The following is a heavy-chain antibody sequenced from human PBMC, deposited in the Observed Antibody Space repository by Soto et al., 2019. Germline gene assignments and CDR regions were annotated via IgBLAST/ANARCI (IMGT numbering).Heavy chain of an antibody. Sequence: EVQLVESGGGVVRPGGSLRLSCAASGFTFDDYGMSWVRQAPGKGLEWVSGINWNGGSTGYADSVKGRFTISRDNAKNSLYLQMNSLRAEDTALYYCARFGYYGSGRYSLGYYYYYGMDVWGQGTTVTVSS. J-gene: IGHJ6*02. CDR1: GFTFDDYG. D-gene: IGHD3-10*01. CDR2: INWNGGST. CDR3: ARFGYYGSGRYSLGYYYYYGMDV. V-gene: IGHV3-20*04.